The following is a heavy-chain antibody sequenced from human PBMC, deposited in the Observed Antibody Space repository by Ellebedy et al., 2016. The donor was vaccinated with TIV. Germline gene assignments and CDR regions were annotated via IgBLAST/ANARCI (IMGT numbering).Heavy chain of an antibody. CDR3: ARVQRYSNGWFDY. J-gene: IGHJ4*01. Sequence: SETLSLTCTASGYSISAGYFWGCIRPPPGKGLAWTGTIYHSGSTYYKSSLRSRVTISVDTSKNQFSLKLNSVTAADAAVYYWARVQRYSNGWFDYWGQGTLVTVSS. V-gene: IGHV4-38-2*02. CDR2: IYHSGST. CDR1: GYSISAGYF. D-gene: IGHD6-19*01.